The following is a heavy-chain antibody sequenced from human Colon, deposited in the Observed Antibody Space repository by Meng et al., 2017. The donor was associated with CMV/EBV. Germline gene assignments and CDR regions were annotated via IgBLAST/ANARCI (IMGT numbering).Heavy chain of an antibody. CDR3: VKDPHWGEAL. D-gene: IGHD7-27*01. CDR1: GFTFSGWW. J-gene: IGHJ4*02. V-gene: IGHV3-7*04. Sequence: VEAGGGLVHPGRYLRHSCAAFGFTFSGWWKLWIRQAPGKGLEWLALIKPDGSDKAYVDSVKGRFTISKDNAKNSLYLEMNSLTVEDTAVYYCVKDPHWGEALWGQGTLVTVSS. CDR2: IKPDGSDK.